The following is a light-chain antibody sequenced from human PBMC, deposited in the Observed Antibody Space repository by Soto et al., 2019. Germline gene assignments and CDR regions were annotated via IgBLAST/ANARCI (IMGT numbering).Light chain of an antibody. CDR3: QQYGNSPLT. Sequence: EIVLTQSPGTLSLSPGGRATLSCRASQSVSSSYLAWYQQKPGQAPRLLIYGASSRATGIPDRFSGSGSGTDFTLTISRLEPEDFAVYYCQQYGNSPLTFGQGTKVGIK. V-gene: IGKV3-20*01. CDR2: GAS. CDR1: QSVSSSY. J-gene: IGKJ1*01.